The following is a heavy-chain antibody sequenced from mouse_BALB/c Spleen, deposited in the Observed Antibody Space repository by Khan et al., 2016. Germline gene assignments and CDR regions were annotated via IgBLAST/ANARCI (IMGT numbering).Heavy chain of an antibody. J-gene: IGHJ2*01. CDR3: GRGDY. CDR1: GFTFSSFG. V-gene: IGHV5-17*02. Sequence: EVELVEPGGGLVQPGGSRKLSCAASGFTFSSFGMHWVRQAPEKGLEWVAFISSGSSAIYYADTVKGRFTISRDNPKNTLFLQMTSLRSEDTAMYYCGRGDYWGHGTTLTVSS. CDR2: ISSGSSAI.